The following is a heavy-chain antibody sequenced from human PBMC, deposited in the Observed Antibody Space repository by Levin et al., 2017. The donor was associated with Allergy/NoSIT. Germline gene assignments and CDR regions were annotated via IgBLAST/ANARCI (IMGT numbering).Heavy chain of an antibody. J-gene: IGHJ6*02. D-gene: IGHD6-19*01. Sequence: LSLTCAASGFTFSSYGMHWVRQAPGKGLEWVAVIWYDGSNKYYADSVKGRFTISRDNSKNTLYLQMNSLRAEDTAVYYCAREASGWYDYYYGMDVWGQGTTVTVSS. CDR3: AREASGWYDYYYGMDV. V-gene: IGHV3-33*01. CDR2: IWYDGSNK. CDR1: GFTFSSYG.